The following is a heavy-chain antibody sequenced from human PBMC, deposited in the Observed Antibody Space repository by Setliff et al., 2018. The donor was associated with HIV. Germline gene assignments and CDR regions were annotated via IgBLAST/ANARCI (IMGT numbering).Heavy chain of an antibody. D-gene: IGHD1-26*01. CDR3: ATARSSGRYGYYYYMDV. V-gene: IGHV1-24*01. J-gene: IGHJ6*03. CDR1: GYTLTELS. CDR2: FDPEDGET. Sequence: ASVKVSCKVSGYTLTELSMHWVRQAPGKGREWMGGFDPEDGETIYAQKFQGRVTMTEDTSTDTAYMELSSLISEDTAVYYCATARSSGRYGYYYYMDVWGKGTTVTVSS.